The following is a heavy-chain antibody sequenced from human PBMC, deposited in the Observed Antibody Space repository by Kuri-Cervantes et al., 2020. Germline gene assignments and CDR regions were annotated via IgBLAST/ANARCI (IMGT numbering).Heavy chain of an antibody. CDR3: ARLVGLAPFDY. V-gene: IGHV4-34*01. CDR2: INHSGST. CDR1: GGSFSDYY. D-gene: IGHD2-8*02. J-gene: IGHJ4*02. Sequence: SETLSLTCAVYGGSFSDYYWSWIRQPPGMGLEWIGEINHSGSTYYNPSLKSRVTISVDTSKNQFSLKLSSVTAADTAVYYCARLVGLAPFDYWGQGTLVTVSS.